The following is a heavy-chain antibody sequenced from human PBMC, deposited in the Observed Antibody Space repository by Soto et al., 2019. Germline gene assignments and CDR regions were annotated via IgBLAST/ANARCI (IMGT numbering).Heavy chain of an antibody. V-gene: IGHV1-24*01. J-gene: IGHJ3*02. D-gene: IGHD6-6*01. CDR2: FDPEDGET. Sequence: ASVKVSCKVSGYTLTELSMHWVRQAPGKGLEWMGGFDPEDGETIYAQKFQGRVTMTEDTSTDTAYMELSSLRSEDTAVYYCARIQLGYDAFGIWGQGTMVTVSS. CDR3: ARIQLGYDAFGI. CDR1: GYTLTELS.